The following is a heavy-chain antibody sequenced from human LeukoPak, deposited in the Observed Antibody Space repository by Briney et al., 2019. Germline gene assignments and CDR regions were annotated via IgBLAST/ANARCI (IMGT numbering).Heavy chain of an antibody. CDR3: ARTRDIVATIGEPRGFYGMDV. CDR2: ISSSGSTI. Sequence: PGGSLRLSCAASGFTFSDYYMSWIRQAPGKGLEWVSYISSSGSTIYYADSVKGRFTISRDNAKNSLYLQMNSLRAEDTAVYYCARTRDIVATIGEPRGFYGMDVWGQGTTVTVSS. V-gene: IGHV3-11*01. CDR1: GFTFSDYY. J-gene: IGHJ6*02. D-gene: IGHD5-12*01.